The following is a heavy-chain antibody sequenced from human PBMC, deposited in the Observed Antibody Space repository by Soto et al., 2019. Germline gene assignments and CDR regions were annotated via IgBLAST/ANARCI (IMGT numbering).Heavy chain of an antibody. CDR1: GGSISSGDYY. CDR2: IYYSGST. Sequence: PSETLSLTCTVSGGSISSGDYYGSWIRQPPGKGLEWIGYIYYSGSTYYNPSLKSRVTISVDTSKNQFSLKLSSVTAADTAVYYCAREPADVDTAMDPWSQGTLVTVSS. CDR3: AREPADVDTAMDP. V-gene: IGHV4-30-4*01. J-gene: IGHJ5*02. D-gene: IGHD5-18*01.